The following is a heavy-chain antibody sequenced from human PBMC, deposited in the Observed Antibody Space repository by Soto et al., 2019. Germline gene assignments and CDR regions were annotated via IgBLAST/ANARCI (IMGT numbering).Heavy chain of an antibody. D-gene: IGHD5-18*01. V-gene: IGHV1-18*01. CDR2: ISTYSGNT. CDR3: ARAQVGGHSYGIDY. CDR1: GYTFTSHG. J-gene: IGHJ4*02. Sequence: QVQLVQSGAEAKKPGASVKVSCKASGYTFTSHGINWVRQAPGQGLEWMGWISTYSGNTNYAPKLQGRVTMTTDTSTSTAYMELRSLISDDTAVYYCARAQVGGHSYGIDYWGQGTLVTVSS.